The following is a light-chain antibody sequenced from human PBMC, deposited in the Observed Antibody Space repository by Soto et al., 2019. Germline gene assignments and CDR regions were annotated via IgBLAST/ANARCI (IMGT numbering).Light chain of an antibody. Sequence: DIQMTQSPSSLSASVGDRVTITCQASQDIDHYLNWYQQKPGKAPKLLIYDASDLETGVPSRFSGSGSGTDFTFTISSLQPEDFATYYCQQYDNRPLTFGGGTKVEIK. V-gene: IGKV1-33*01. CDR1: QDIDHY. J-gene: IGKJ4*01. CDR3: QQYDNRPLT. CDR2: DAS.